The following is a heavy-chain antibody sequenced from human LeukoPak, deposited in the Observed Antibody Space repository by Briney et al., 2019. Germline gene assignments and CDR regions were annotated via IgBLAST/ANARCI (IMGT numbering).Heavy chain of an antibody. V-gene: IGHV3-7*05. D-gene: IGHD2-15*01. Sequence: VGSLTVSCAASGCTFSSYWMIWVRPAAAKGLEGVANIKQSGSNKYYVDPVKGRFTISRDNAKNSLYLEMNSLRAEDTAVYYCARVGPGSEGAFDIWGQGTMVTVSS. J-gene: IGHJ3*02. CDR3: ARVGPGSEGAFDI. CDR1: GCTFSSYW. CDR2: IKQSGSNK.